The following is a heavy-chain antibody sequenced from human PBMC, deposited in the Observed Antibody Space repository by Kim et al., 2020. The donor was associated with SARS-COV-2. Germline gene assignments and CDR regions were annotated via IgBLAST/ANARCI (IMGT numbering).Heavy chain of an antibody. CDR3: ARLPLGYCSGGSCYSFLGY. D-gene: IGHD2-15*01. CDR1: GGSISSSSYY. CDR2: IYYSGST. Sequence: SETLSLTCTVSGGSISSSSYYWGWIRQPPGKGLEWIGSIYYSGSTYYNPSLKSRVTISVDTSKNQFSLKLSSVTAADTAVYYCARLPLGYCSGGSCYSFLGYWGQGTLVTVSS. V-gene: IGHV4-39*01. J-gene: IGHJ4*02.